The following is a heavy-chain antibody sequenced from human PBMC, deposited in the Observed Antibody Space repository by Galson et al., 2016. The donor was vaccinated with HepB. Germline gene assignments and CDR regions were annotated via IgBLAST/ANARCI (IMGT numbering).Heavy chain of an antibody. CDR3: ARELRVRTTACCYDAFDI. V-gene: IGHV1-46*01. Sequence: SVKVSCKASGYTFTSYYMHWVRQAPGQGLEWMGIINPSSGNTFYAQRFQGSVTLTRDTSTSTVYMELSSLRSEDTAVYYCARELRVRTTACCYDAFDIWGQGTMVTVSS. D-gene: IGHD2-15*01. J-gene: IGHJ3*02. CDR2: INPSSGNT. CDR1: GYTFTSYY.